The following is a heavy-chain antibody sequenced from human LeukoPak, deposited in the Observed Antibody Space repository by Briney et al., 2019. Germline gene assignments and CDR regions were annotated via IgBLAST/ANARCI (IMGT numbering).Heavy chain of an antibody. CDR2: INHSGST. V-gene: IGHV4-34*01. D-gene: IGHD5-12*01. J-gene: IGHJ3*02. Sequence: SETLSLTCAAYGGSFSGYYWSWIRQPPGKGLEWIGEINHSGSTIYNPSLKSRVTISVDTSKNQFSLKLSSVTAADTAVYYCARGVPKRWLQPRAFDIWGQGTMVTVSS. CDR1: GGSFSGYY. CDR3: ARGVPKRWLQPRAFDI.